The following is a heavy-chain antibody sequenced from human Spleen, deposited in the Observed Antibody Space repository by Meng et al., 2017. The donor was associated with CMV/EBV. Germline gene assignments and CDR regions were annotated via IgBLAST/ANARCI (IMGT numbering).Heavy chain of an antibody. J-gene: IGHJ5*02. CDR2: IYTSGST. CDR3: ARGITMVRGVLDWFDP. CDR1: GGSISSGGYY. V-gene: IGHV4-61*02. D-gene: IGHD3-10*01. Sequence: APGLEKPSPTRALTCTVSGGSISSGGYYWCGIRRPAGKGLEWIGRIYTSGSTNYNPSLKSRVTMSVDTSKNQFSLKLSSVTAADTAVYYCARGITMVRGVLDWFDPWGQGTLVTVSS.